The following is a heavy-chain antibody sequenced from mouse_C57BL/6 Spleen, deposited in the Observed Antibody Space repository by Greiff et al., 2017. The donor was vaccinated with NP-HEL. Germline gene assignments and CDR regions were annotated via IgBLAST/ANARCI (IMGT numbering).Heavy chain of an antibody. CDR2: IYPGSGST. V-gene: IGHV1-55*01. CDR1: GYTFTSYW. Sequence: QVQLQQPGAELVKPGASVKMSCKASGYTFTSYWITWVKQRPGQGLEWIGDIYPGSGSTNYNEKFKSTATLTVDTSSSTAYMQRSSLTSEDSAVYYCARRGIYDGYYVYAMDYWGQGTSVTVSS. D-gene: IGHD2-3*01. J-gene: IGHJ4*01. CDR3: ARRGIYDGYYVYAMDY.